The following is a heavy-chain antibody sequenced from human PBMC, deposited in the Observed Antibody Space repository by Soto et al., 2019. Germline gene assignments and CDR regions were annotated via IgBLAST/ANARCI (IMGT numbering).Heavy chain of an antibody. J-gene: IGHJ5*02. CDR2: IYYSGST. CDR1: GGSISSSSYY. V-gene: IGHV4-39*01. Sequence: QLQLQESGPGLVKPSETLSLTCTVSGGSISSSSYYWGWIRQPPGKGLEWIGSIYYSGSTYYNPSLKSRVTISVDTSKNQFSLKLSSVTAADTAVYYCARGTVTTSNWFDPWGQGTLVTVSS. D-gene: IGHD4-17*01. CDR3: ARGTVTTSNWFDP.